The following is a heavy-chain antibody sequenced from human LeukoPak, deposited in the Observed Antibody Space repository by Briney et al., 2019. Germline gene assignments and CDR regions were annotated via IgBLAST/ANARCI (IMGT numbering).Heavy chain of an antibody. CDR1: GFTFSDYY. V-gene: IGHV3-11*04. Sequence: GGSLRLSCAASGFTFSDYYMSWIRQAPGKGLEWVSYISSSGSTIYYADSLKGRFTISRDNAKNSLYLQMNSLRAEDTAVYYCARLDPRITMIVVVPVDAFDIWGQGTMVTVSS. CDR3: ARLDPRITMIVVVPVDAFDI. CDR2: ISSSGSTI. J-gene: IGHJ3*02. D-gene: IGHD3-22*01.